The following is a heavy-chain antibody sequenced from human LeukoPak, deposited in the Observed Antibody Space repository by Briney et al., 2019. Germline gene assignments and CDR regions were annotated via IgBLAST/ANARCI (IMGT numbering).Heavy chain of an antibody. V-gene: IGHV4/OR15-8*02. CDR1: GGSISGTNW. D-gene: IGHD1-26*01. Sequence: SETLSLTCGVSGGSISGTNWWSWVRQPPGQGLEWIGEISLAGQTNYNPSLNGRVTMSLGKSSNQLSLNLTSVTAADTATYYCSRESGAFCPFGYWGQGTLVIVSS. CDR3: SRESGAFCPFGY. CDR2: ISLAGQT. J-gene: IGHJ4*02.